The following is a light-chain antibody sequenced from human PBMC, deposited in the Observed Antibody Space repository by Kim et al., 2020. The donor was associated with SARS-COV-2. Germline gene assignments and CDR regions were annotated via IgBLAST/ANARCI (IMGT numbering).Light chain of an antibody. J-gene: IGLJ2*01. CDR3: QPWDSSTVV. CDR1: NLGDKY. V-gene: IGLV3-1*01. Sequence: SYELTQPPSVSVSPGQTASITCSGDNLGDKYACWYQQKPGQSPVLVIYQDSTRPSGIPERFSGSNSGNTAPLTISGTQAMVEADYYCQPWDSSTVVFGGG. CDR2: QDS.